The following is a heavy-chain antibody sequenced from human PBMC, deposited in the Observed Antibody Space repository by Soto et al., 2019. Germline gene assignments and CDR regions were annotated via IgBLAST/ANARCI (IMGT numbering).Heavy chain of an antibody. CDR3: AREGGGDYLDAFAI. D-gene: IGHD2-21*01. CDR1: GFTLGSYE. Sequence: EVQLVESGGGLVQPGGSLRLHCAASGFTLGSYEMNWVRQAPGKGLEWVSYISDSGSRVYYADSVKGRFTISRDNAKNSLYLQMSSLRAEDTAVYYCAREGGGDYLDAFAIWGQGTMVIVSS. V-gene: IGHV3-48*03. CDR2: ISDSGSRV. J-gene: IGHJ3*02.